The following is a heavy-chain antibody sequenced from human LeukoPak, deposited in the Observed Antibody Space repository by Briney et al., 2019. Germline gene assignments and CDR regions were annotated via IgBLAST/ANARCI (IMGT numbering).Heavy chain of an antibody. V-gene: IGHV1-18*01. CDR1: GYTFTSYG. Sequence: ASVNVSCKASGYTFTSYGISWVRQAPGQGLEWMGWISAYNGNTNYAQKLQGRVTMTTDTSTSTAYMELRSLRSDDTAVYYCARYLGTGTTIPFDYWGQGTLVTVSS. J-gene: IGHJ4*02. CDR2: ISAYNGNT. CDR3: ARYLGTGTTIPFDY. D-gene: IGHD1-7*01.